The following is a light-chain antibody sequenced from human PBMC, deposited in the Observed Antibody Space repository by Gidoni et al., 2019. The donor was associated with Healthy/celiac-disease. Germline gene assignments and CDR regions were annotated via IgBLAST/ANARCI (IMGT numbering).Light chain of an antibody. CDR1: QSVSSSY. CDR3: QQYGSSPYT. Sequence: EIVLTQSPGTLSLSPGERATLSCRSSQSVSSSYLAWYQQKPGQAPRLLIYDAYSRATGIPDRFSGSESETDFTITSSRLEPDDFAVYYCQQYGSSPYTVGQGTKLEIK. V-gene: IGKV3-20*01. J-gene: IGKJ2*01. CDR2: DAY.